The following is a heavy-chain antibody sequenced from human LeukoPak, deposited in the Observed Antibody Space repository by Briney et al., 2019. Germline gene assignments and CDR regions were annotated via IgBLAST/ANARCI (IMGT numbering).Heavy chain of an antibody. V-gene: IGHV4-4*07. Sequence: SETLSLTCTVSGGSITIYYWSWIRQPAGKGLEWIGRIYTSGSTNYNPSLKSRVTISVGSSTNHFSLRLTSVTAADTAIYYCAAMTTVTMYSYFFDSWGQGTLLTVSS. D-gene: IGHD4-17*01. CDR2: IYTSGST. CDR3: AAMTTVTMYSYFFDS. CDR1: GGSITIYY. J-gene: IGHJ4*02.